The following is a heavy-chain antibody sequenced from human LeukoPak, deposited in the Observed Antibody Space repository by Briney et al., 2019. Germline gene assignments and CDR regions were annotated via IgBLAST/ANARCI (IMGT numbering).Heavy chain of an antibody. D-gene: IGHD4-23*01. CDR2: INTDGSST. CDR3: ARDHNTWELPSDY. CDR1: GFTFSSYW. Sequence: PGGSLRLSCAASGFTFSSYWMHWVRQAPGKGLVWVSHINTDGSSTGYAGSVKGRFTVSRDNAKNTLYLQMNSLRVEDTAVYYCARDHNTWELPSDYWGQGTLVTVSS. J-gene: IGHJ4*02. V-gene: IGHV3-74*01.